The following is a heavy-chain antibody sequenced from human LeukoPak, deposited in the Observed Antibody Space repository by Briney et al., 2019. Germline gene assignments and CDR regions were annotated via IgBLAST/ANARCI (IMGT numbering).Heavy chain of an antibody. CDR1: GITFSNSA. J-gene: IGHJ5*02. CDR2: ISGRGGRT. V-gene: IGHV3-23*01. Sequence: PGGSLRLSCAASGITFSNSAMSWVRQAPGRGLEWVSAISGRGGRTYYADSVKGRFTVSRDNSKNTLYLQMDSLRADDTAVYYCAKEAYCGGDCSRWFDPWDQGTLVTVSS. CDR3: AKEAYCGGDCSRWFDP. D-gene: IGHD2-21*02.